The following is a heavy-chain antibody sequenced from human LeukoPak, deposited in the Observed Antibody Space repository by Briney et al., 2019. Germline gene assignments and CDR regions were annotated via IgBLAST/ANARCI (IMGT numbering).Heavy chain of an antibody. CDR2: ISDGGSFT. CDR3: AKDSYDSSVYAFDI. Sequence: GGSLRLSCAACGFIFSDYGMTWVRQAPGKGLEWVLTISDGGSFTYYADFVKGRFTISRDNSKNTLFLQMNTLRAEDTAVYYCAKDSYDSSVYAFDIWGQGTMVTVSS. V-gene: IGHV3-23*01. D-gene: IGHD3-22*01. CDR1: GFIFSDYG. J-gene: IGHJ3*02.